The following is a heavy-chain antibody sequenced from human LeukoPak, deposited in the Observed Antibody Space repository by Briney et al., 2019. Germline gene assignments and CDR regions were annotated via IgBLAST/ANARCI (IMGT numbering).Heavy chain of an antibody. CDR2: IGRSGGT. Sequence: GGSLRLSCAASGFTFSSYAMSWVSQAPGKGLEWVSSIGRSGGTYYADSVKGRFTISRDISKNTLYLQVNSLRVEDAAVYYCAKRADTGLYYFDYWGQGTVVTVSS. D-gene: IGHD2-8*02. CDR1: GFTFSSYA. J-gene: IGHJ4*02. V-gene: IGHV3-23*01. CDR3: AKRADTGLYYFDY.